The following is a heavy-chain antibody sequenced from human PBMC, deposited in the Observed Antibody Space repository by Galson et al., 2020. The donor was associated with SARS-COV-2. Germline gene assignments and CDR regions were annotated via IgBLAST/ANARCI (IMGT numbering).Heavy chain of an antibody. CDR2: IKTKTDGGTT. D-gene: IGHD5-12*01. Sequence: GECLKISCAASGFPFSNAWMSWVRLAPGKGLEWVGRIKTKTDGGTTDYAAPMKGRFTISRDDSQNTLYLQMNSLQTEDTGVYYCTGWATYKRAFDHWGQGTLVTVSS. J-gene: IGHJ4*02. CDR1: GFPFSNAW. CDR3: TGWATYKRAFDH. V-gene: IGHV3-15*01.